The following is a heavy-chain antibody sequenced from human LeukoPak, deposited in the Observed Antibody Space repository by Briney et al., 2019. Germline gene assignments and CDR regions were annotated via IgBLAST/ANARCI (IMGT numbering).Heavy chain of an antibody. CDR3: AAWFGESVP. D-gene: IGHD3-10*01. CDR2: MNEDGSGR. Sequence: PGGSLRLSCAASGFTFTSAWMSWLRQTPEKGLEWVAHMNEDGSGRFYVGSAKGRFTISRDDTQNSVYLQMNSLRVEDTAVYYCAAWFGESVPWGQGTLVTVSS. J-gene: IGHJ5*02. V-gene: IGHV3-7*01. CDR1: GFTFTSAW.